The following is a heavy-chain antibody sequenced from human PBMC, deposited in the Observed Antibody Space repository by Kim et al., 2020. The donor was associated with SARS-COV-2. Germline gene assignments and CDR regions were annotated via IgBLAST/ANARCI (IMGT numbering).Heavy chain of an antibody. CDR3: ARERQMAARGYAADV. CDR1: GANSSVF. D-gene: IGHD5-18*01. CDR2: INYNGNT. Sequence: SETLSLTCAVSGANSSVFFSWIRQPPGKGLEWIGYINYNGNTYYNPSLKSRVTISLDTSKTHFSLRLTSVAAADTAIYYCARERQMAARGYAADVWGQGT. V-gene: IGHV4-59*13. J-gene: IGHJ6*02.